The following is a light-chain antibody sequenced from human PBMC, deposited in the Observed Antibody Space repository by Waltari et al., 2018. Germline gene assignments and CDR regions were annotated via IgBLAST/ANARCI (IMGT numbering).Light chain of an antibody. CDR1: QNIDSW. CDR2: RAS. V-gene: IGKV1-5*03. CDR3: QQVNSFPRT. Sequence: DIQMTQTPSTLSASVGDRVTITCRASQNIDSWLAWYQQKPGKAPKLLIYRASSLESGVPSRFSGSGDGTEFTLTISGLQPDDFATYYCQQVNSFPRTFGQGTKVEVK. J-gene: IGKJ1*01.